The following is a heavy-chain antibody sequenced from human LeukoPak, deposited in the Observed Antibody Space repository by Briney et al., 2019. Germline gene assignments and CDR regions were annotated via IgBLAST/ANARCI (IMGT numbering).Heavy chain of an antibody. CDR3: ARKTPDYYDSSGLLTDAFDI. D-gene: IGHD3-22*01. J-gene: IGHJ3*02. V-gene: IGHV3-21*01. CDR2: ISTSTTYI. CDR1: ELTFSTFS. Sequence: GGSLRLSCEASELTFSTFSMTWVRQAPGKGLEWVSSISTSTTYIYYADSVKGRFTISRDSAKKSLYLQMDSLRAEDTAVYYCARKTPDYYDSSGLLTDAFDIWGQGTMVTVSS.